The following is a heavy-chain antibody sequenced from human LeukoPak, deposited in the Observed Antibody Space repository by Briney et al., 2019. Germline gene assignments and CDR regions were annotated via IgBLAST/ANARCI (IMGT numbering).Heavy chain of an antibody. CDR2: IYPGDSDT. J-gene: IGHJ5*02. CDR1: GYSFTSYW. Sequence: GASLKISCKGSGYSFTSYWIGWVRQMPGKGLEWMGIIYPGDSDTRYSPSFQGQVTISADKSISTAYLQWSSLKASDTAMYYCARQTTTVLLWFGELFRRGWFDPWGQGTLVTVSS. D-gene: IGHD3-10*01. CDR3: ARQTTTVLLWFGELFRRGWFDP. V-gene: IGHV5-51*01.